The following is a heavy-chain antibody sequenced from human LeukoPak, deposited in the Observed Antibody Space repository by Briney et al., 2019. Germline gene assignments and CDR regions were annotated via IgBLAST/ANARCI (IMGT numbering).Heavy chain of an antibody. CDR2: IISSGSTI. CDR1: GFSFSNYY. CDR3: ARDFSDPNYCCYYMDV. V-gene: IGHV3-11*04. Sequence: GSLRLSSAASGFSFSNYYMSCIRQPPGKGLEWLSSIISSGSTIYYSDSVKGRFTISSDNAKNSLYLHMNSLRAEDTAVYYCARDFSDPNYCCYYMDVWGKGTTVTVSS. D-gene: IGHD1-26*01. J-gene: IGHJ6*03.